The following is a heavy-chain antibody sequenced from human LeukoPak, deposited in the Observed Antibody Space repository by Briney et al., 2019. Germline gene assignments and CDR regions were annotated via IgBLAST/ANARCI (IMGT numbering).Heavy chain of an antibody. J-gene: IGHJ5*02. Sequence: NHGESLKISCKGSGYSFSTHWIGWVSQMPGKGLEWLGIIYAGDFDTRYSPSFQGQVTISADKSISAAYLQWSSLKASDTAMYYCARQGGFGEFDPWGQGTLVTVSS. CDR1: GYSFSTHW. CDR2: IYAGDFDT. V-gene: IGHV5-51*01. CDR3: ARQGGFGEFDP. D-gene: IGHD3-10*01.